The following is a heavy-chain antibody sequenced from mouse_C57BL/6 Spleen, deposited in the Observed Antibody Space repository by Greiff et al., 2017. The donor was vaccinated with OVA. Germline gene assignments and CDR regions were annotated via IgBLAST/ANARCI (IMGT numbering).Heavy chain of an antibody. CDR1: GYAFRSYW. CDR2: IYPGDGDT. Sequence: QVQLQQSGAELVKPGASVKISCKASGYAFRSYWMNWVKQRPGKGLEWIGQIYPGDGDTNYNGKFKGKATLTADKSSSTAYMQLSSLTSEDSAVYFCAREGLSSYWYFDVWGTGTTVTVSS. D-gene: IGHD1-1*01. CDR3: AREGLSSYWYFDV. V-gene: IGHV1-80*01. J-gene: IGHJ1*03.